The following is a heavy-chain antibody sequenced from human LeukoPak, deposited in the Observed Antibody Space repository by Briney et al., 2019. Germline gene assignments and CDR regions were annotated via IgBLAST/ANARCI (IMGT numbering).Heavy chain of an antibody. CDR2: IYYSGST. CDR3: ARHARLAVAGTTYYFDY. CDR1: GGSISSSSYY. V-gene: IGHV4-39*01. D-gene: IGHD6-19*01. J-gene: IGHJ4*02. Sequence: SETLSLTCTVSGGSISSSSYYWGWIRQPPGKGLEWIGSIYYSGSTYYNPSLKSRVTISVDTSKNQFSLKLSSVTAADTAVYYCARHARLAVAGTTYYFDYWGQGTLVTASS.